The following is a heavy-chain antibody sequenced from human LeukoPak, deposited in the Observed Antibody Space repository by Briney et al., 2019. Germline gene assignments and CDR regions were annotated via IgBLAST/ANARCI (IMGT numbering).Heavy chain of an antibody. CDR3: ARDLTYYYDSMMGFDP. V-gene: IGHV4-31*03. J-gene: IGHJ5*02. Sequence: PSETLSLTCTVSGGSISSGGYYWSWIRQHPGKGLEWIGYIYYSGSTYYNPSLKSRVTISVDTSKNQFSLKLSSVTAADTAVYYCARDLTYYYDSMMGFDPWGQGTLVTVSS. D-gene: IGHD3-22*01. CDR1: GGSISSGGYY. CDR2: IYYSGST.